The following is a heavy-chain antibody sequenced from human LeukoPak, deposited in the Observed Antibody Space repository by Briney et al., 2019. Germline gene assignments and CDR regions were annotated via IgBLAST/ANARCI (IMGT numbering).Heavy chain of an antibody. J-gene: IGHJ4*02. D-gene: IGHD1-1*01. CDR3: AKEGTGIHFDY. Sequence: GGSLRLSCAASGFTFSSYGMHWVRQAPGKGLEWVAEISYDGGNTNYADSVKGRFTISRDNSKNTLYLQMNSLRAEDTAVYYCAKEGTGIHFDYWGQGTLVTVSS. CDR1: GFTFSSYG. V-gene: IGHV3-30*19. CDR2: ISYDGGNT.